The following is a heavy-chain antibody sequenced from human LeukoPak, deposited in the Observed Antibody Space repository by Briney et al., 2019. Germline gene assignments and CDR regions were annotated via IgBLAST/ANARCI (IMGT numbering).Heavy chain of an antibody. Sequence: PGASLRLSCAASGFTFSSYAMSWVRQVPGKGLEWVSAISGSGGSTYYADSVKGRFTISRDNSKNTLYLQMNSLRAEDTAVYYCAKALHESGYSYYYYYYGMDVWGQGTTVTVSS. CDR3: AKALHESGYSYYYYYYGMDV. V-gene: IGHV3-23*01. J-gene: IGHJ6*02. CDR2: ISGSGGST. CDR1: GFTFSSYA. D-gene: IGHD3-3*01.